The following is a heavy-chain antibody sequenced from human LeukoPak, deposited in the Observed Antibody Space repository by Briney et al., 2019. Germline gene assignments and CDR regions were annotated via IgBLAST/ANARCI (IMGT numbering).Heavy chain of an antibody. D-gene: IGHD6-6*01. Sequence: PSETLSLTCAVYGGSFSGYYWSWIRQPPGKGLEWIGYIYYSGSTSYSPSLKSRVTISADTSKNQFSLKLSSVTAADTAVYYCARCIGSSSFARWFDPWGQGTLVTVSS. J-gene: IGHJ5*02. CDR1: GGSFSGYY. CDR3: ARCIGSSSFARWFDP. CDR2: IYYSGST. V-gene: IGHV4-59*01.